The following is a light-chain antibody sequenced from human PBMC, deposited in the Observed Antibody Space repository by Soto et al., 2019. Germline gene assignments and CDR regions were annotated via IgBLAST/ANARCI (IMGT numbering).Light chain of an antibody. V-gene: IGKV3D-15*01. CDR1: QSVSSSY. J-gene: IGKJ5*01. Sequence: EIVLTQSPGTLSLSPGQRATLSCRASQSVSSSYLAWYQQKPGQAPRILIYAASTRATGIPARFSGSGSGTEFTLTISSLQSEDFAVYYCQQYNNWPPITFGQGTRLEI. CDR2: AAS. CDR3: QQYNNWPPIT.